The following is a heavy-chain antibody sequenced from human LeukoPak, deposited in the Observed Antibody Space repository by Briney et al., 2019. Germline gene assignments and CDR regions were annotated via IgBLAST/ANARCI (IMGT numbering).Heavy chain of an antibody. J-gene: IGHJ4*02. CDR1: GFTFSNYA. D-gene: IGHD3-10*01. V-gene: IGHV3-23*01. Sequence: GGSLRLSCAASGFTFSNYAMSWVRQAPGKGLEWVSGISGSTHSTYYADSVKGRFTISRDNSKNTVYLQMNSLRAEDTAVYDCAKDQLDSASPSLFDYWGQGTLVTVSS. CDR3: AKDQLDSASPSLFDY. CDR2: ISGSTHST.